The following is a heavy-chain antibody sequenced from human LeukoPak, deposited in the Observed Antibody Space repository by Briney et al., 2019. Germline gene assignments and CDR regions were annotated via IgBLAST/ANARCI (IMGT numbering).Heavy chain of an antibody. CDR3: ARESIAAAGVENDY. CDR2: IKQDGSEK. CDR1: GFTFSSYW. Sequence: GGSLRLSCAASGFTFSSYWMSWVCQAPGKGLEWVANIKQDGSEKYYVDSVKGRFTISRDNAKNSLYLQMNSLRAEDTAVYYCARESIAAAGVENDYWGQGTLVTVPS. J-gene: IGHJ4*02. D-gene: IGHD6-13*01. V-gene: IGHV3-7*01.